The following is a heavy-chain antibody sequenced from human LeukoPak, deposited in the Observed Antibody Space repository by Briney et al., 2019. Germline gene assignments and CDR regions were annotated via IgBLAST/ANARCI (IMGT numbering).Heavy chain of an antibody. CDR3: ARFGSGSYYQFYFDY. CDR2: IYTNGST. J-gene: IGHJ4*02. Sequence: SQTLSLTCTVSGGSISSGSYYWSWIRQPAGKGLEWIGRIYTNGSTNYNPSLKSRVTISVDTSKNQFSLKLSSVTAADTAVYFCARFGSGSYYQFYFDYWGQGTLVTVSS. CDR1: GGSISSGSYY. V-gene: IGHV4-61*02. D-gene: IGHD3-10*01.